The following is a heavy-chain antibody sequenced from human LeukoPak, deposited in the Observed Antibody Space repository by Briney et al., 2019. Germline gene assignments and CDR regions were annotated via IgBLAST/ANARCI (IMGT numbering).Heavy chain of an antibody. J-gene: IGHJ4*02. V-gene: IGHV3-73*01. Sequence: GGSLRLSXAASGFTFSGSAMHWVRQASGKGLEWVGRIRSKANSYSTAYAATVKGRFTISRDDSKNTAYLQLNSLKTEDTAVYYCTTPGFCSITNCYGDYWGQGTLVIVSS. CDR1: GFTFSGSA. D-gene: IGHD2-2*01. CDR2: IRSKANSYST. CDR3: TTPGFCSITNCYGDY.